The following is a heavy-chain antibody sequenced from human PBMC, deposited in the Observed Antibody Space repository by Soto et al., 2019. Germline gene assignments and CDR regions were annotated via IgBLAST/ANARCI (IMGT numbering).Heavy chain of an antibody. CDR2: IRSKAYGGTT. CDR3: TRDPPVLRYFDWLPYYYGMDV. V-gene: IGHV3-49*03. J-gene: IGHJ6*02. D-gene: IGHD3-9*01. Sequence: GGSLRLSCTASGFTFGDYAMSWFRQAPGKGLEWVGFIRSKAYGGTTEYAASVKGRFTISRDDSKSIAYLQMNSLKTEDTAVYYCTRDPPVLRYFDWLPYYYGMDVWGQGTTVTVSS. CDR1: GFTFGDYA.